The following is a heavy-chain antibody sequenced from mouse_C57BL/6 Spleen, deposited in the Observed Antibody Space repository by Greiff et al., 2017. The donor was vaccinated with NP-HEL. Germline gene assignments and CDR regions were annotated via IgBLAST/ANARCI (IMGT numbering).Heavy chain of an antibody. D-gene: IGHD1-1*01. J-gene: IGHJ3*01. CDR2: IYPGSGST. V-gene: IGHV1-55*01. Sequence: QVQLQQPGAELVKPGASVKMSCKASGYTFTSYWITWVKQRPGQGLEWIGDIYPGSGSTNYNEKFKSKATLTVDTSSSTAYMQLSSLTSEDSAVYYCARYYYGSRLFFAYWGQGTLVTVSA. CDR3: ARYYYGSRLFFAY. CDR1: GYTFTSYW.